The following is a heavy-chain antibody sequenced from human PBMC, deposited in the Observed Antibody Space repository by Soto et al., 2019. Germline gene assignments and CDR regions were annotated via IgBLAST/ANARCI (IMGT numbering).Heavy chain of an antibody. J-gene: IGHJ5*02. Sequence: SESLWLSCAVCGGCMNSGDDSWTWIRQPPGKGLEWIGYIYHTGTTYYNMSLKSRVTISVDRSKNQFSLKLSSVTAADTAVYYCASRGDYYDTWGQGTLVTVSS. CDR1: GGCMNSGDDS. V-gene: IGHV4-30-2*01. CDR3: ASRGDYYDT. CDR2: IYHTGTT. D-gene: IGHD3-22*01.